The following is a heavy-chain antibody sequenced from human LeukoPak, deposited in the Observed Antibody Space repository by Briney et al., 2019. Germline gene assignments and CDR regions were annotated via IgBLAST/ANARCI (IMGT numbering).Heavy chain of an antibody. CDR1: GFTFDDFA. CDR3: ARDSVAEAGITEFDI. D-gene: IGHD6-19*01. CDR2: IEWDGAKI. J-gene: IGHJ3*02. V-gene: IGHV3-43D*04. Sequence: GGSLRLSCAASGFTFDDFAMHWVRQAPGKGLEWVSLIEWDGAKIYYADSVKGRFTVSRDNSKNSLYLQMNSLRPEDTALYYCARDSVAEAGITEFDIRGQGTLVSVTS.